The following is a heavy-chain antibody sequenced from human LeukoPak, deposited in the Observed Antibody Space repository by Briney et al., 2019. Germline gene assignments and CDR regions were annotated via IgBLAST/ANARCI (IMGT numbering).Heavy chain of an antibody. CDR3: VRLLRKRGWPPYHFDY. D-gene: IGHD5-24*01. Sequence: SQTLSLTCTVSGDSISSGGSYWTWIRQHPGKGLEWIGFIYYSGTTYYNPSLKSRVTLSVDTSKNQFSLKLSSVTAADTAVYYCVRLLRKRGWPPYHFDYWGQGTLVTVSS. J-gene: IGHJ4*02. V-gene: IGHV4-31*03. CDR2: IYYSGTT. CDR1: GDSISSGGSY.